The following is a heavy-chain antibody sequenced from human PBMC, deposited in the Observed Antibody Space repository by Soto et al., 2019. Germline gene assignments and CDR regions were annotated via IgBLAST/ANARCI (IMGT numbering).Heavy chain of an antibody. J-gene: IGHJ4*02. CDR2: FNTDGSTT. Sequence: EVQLVESGGGYVQPGGSLRLSCAASGFTFSPHWMHWVRQAPGKGLVWVSRFNTDGSTTTSADSVKGRFTISRDNAKNTFHLQMSSLRAEDTAIYYCLGTGSNPYWGQGPLVTVSS. CDR1: GFTFSPHW. D-gene: IGHD1-26*01. V-gene: IGHV3-74*01. CDR3: LGTGSNPY.